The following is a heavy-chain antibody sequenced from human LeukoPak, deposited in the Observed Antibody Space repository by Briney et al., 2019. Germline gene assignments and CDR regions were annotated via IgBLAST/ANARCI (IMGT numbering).Heavy chain of an antibody. Sequence: PGGSLRLSCAASGFSFTAYSMNWVRQAPGRGLEWISYIGPGGDIYYADSVTGRFTVSRDIAKNSLYLQMNGLRVEDTAVYYCGRRFDSWGQGTLVTVSS. CDR3: GRRFDS. CDR1: GFSFTAYS. CDR2: IGPGGDI. V-gene: IGHV3-48*01. J-gene: IGHJ4*02.